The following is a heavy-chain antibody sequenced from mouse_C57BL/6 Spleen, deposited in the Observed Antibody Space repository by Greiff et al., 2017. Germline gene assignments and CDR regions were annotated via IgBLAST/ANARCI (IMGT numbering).Heavy chain of an antibody. CDR2: IDPSDSYT. CDR3: ARGYYGGEDY. CDR1: GYTFTSYW. V-gene: IGHV1-69*01. D-gene: IGHD1-1*02. J-gene: IGHJ2*01. Sequence: VQLQQSGAELVMPGASVKLSCKASGYTFTSYWMHWVKQRPGQGLEWIGEIDPSDSYTKYNQQFKGKSTFTVDKSSSPAYMQLSRLTSEASAVYYCARGYYGGEDYWGQGTTLTVSS.